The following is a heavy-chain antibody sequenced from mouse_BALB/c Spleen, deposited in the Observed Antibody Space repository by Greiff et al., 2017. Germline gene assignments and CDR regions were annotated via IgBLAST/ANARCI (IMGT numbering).Heavy chain of an antibody. CDR2: IYPGDGDT. V-gene: IGHV1-87*01. CDR3: ASSLRGFAY. J-gene: IGHJ3*01. D-gene: IGHD2-12*01. CDR1: GYSFTSYW. Sequence: VQVVESGAELARPGASVKLSCKASGYSFTSYWIQWVKQRPGQGLEWIGAIYPGDGDTRYTQKFKGKATLTADKSSSTAYMQLSSLASEDSAVYYCASSLRGFAYWGQGTLVTVSA.